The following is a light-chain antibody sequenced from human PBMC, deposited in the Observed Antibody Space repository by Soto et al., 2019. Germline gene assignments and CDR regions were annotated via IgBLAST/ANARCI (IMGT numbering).Light chain of an antibody. CDR1: QSISSW. J-gene: IGKJ4*01. Sequence: DIQMTQSPSTRSASAGGRGTITCLASQSISSWLAWYQQKPGKPPKLLIYAASILQSGVPPRFSGSGSGTDFTLTISSLQPEDFATYYCKQANSLSLTFGGGTKVDI. CDR2: AAS. CDR3: KQANSLSLT. V-gene: IGKV1-12*01.